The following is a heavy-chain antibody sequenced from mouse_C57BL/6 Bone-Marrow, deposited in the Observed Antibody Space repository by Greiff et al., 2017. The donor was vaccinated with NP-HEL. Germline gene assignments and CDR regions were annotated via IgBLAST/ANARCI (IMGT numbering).Heavy chain of an antibody. V-gene: IGHV1-64*01. CDR3: ARDKVTTREYYFDY. CDR2: IHPNSGST. CDR1: GYTFTSYW. Sequence: VQLQQPGAELVKPGASVKLSCKASGYTFTSYWMHWVKQRPGQGLEWIGMIHPNSGSTNYNEKFKSKATLTVDKSSSTAYMQLSSLTSEDSAVYYCARDKVTTREYYFDYWGQGTTLTVSS. D-gene: IGHD2-2*01. J-gene: IGHJ2*01.